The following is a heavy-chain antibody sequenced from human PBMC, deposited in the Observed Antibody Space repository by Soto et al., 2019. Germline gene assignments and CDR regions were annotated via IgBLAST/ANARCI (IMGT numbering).Heavy chain of an antibody. Sequence: ASVKVSCKASGYTFTTYGVSWVRQAPGQGLEWVGEIDTHTGETIYAQKFKGRVTVTEDTSTDTAYMELSSLRSEDTAVYYCATAILCTNGVCYIDVQYNWFDPWGQGTLVTVSS. D-gene: IGHD2-8*01. CDR1: GYTFTTYG. J-gene: IGHJ5*02. V-gene: IGHV1-24*01. CDR2: IDTHTGET. CDR3: ATAILCTNGVCYIDVQYNWFDP.